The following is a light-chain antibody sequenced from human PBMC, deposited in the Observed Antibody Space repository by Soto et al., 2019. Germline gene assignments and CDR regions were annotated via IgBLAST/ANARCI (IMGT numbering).Light chain of an antibody. CDR3: CSSAGSYTSV. Sequence: QSALTQPRSVSGSPGQSVTISCAGTSSDVGGDNYVSWYQQHPGKAPKLMIYDVSKRPSGVPDRFSGSKSGNTASLTISGLQAEDEADYYCCSSAGSYTSVFGGGTKVTVL. CDR1: SSDVGGDNY. V-gene: IGLV2-11*01. J-gene: IGLJ3*02. CDR2: DVS.